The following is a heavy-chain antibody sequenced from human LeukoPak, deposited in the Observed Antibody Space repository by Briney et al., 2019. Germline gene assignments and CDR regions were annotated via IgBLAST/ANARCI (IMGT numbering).Heavy chain of an antibody. CDR2: ISSSSSYI. J-gene: IGHJ6*03. V-gene: IGHV3-21*01. CDR3: ARDLCDYGSGSYCNYYYYMDV. CDR1: GFTFSSYS. D-gene: IGHD3-10*01. Sequence: PGGSLRLSCAASGFTFSSYSMNWVRQAPGKGLEWVSSISSSSSYIYYADSVKGRFTISRDNSKNTLYLQMNSLRAEDTAVYYCARDLCDYGSGSYCNYYYYMDVWGKGTTVTVSS.